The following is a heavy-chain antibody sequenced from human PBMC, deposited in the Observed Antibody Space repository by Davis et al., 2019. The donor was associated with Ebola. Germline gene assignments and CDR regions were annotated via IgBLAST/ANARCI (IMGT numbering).Heavy chain of an antibody. V-gene: IGHV3-7*03. CDR3: AREGGRSSSSPAY. CDR1: GFTFSSDW. CDR2: IKQEGSEK. Sequence: GGSLRLSCAAPGFTFSSDWMSWVRQAPGQGLEWVAYIKQEGSEKYYVDSVKGRFTISRDNAKNSLYLQMNSLRAEDTAVYYCAREGGRSSSSPAYWGQGTLVTVSS. J-gene: IGHJ4*02. D-gene: IGHD6-6*01.